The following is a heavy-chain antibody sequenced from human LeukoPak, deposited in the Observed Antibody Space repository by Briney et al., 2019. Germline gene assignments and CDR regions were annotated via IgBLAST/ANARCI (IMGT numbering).Heavy chain of an antibody. CDR2: IYHSGST. CDR1: GYSISSGYY. V-gene: IGHV4-38-2*01. CDR3: ARATYYYDSRYYFDY. Sequence: PSETLSLTCAVSGYSISSGYYWGWIRQPPGKGLEWIGSIYHSGSTYYNPSLKSRVTISVDASKNQFSLKLSSVTAADTAVYYCARATYYYDSRYYFDYWGQGTLVTVSS. J-gene: IGHJ4*02. D-gene: IGHD3-22*01.